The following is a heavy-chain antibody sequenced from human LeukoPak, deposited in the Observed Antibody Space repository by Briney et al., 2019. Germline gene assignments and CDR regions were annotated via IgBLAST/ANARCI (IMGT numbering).Heavy chain of an antibody. CDR3: ATEDYGETATYYYGMDV. CDR2: FDPEDGET. CDR1: GYTLTELS. Sequence: ASVKVSCKVSGYTLTELSMHWVRQAPGKGLEWMGGFDPEDGETIYAQKSQGRVTMTEDTSTDTAYMELSSLRSEDTAVYYCATEDYGETATYYYGMDVWGQGTTVTVSS. D-gene: IGHD4-17*01. V-gene: IGHV1-24*01. J-gene: IGHJ6*02.